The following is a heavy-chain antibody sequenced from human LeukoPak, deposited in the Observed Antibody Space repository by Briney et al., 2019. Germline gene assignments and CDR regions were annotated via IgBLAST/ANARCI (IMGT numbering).Heavy chain of an antibody. CDR3: ARRGYSYGSLFDY. D-gene: IGHD5-18*01. V-gene: IGHV4-39*07. Sequence: NPSETLSLTCTVSGGSITNTNYYWAWIRQPPGEGLEWIGSVYHSGITYYTPSLKSRVSISVDTSKNQFSLKVTSVTAADTAVYYCARRGYSYGSLFDYWGQGTLVTVSS. CDR1: GGSITNTNYY. J-gene: IGHJ4*02. CDR2: VYHSGIT.